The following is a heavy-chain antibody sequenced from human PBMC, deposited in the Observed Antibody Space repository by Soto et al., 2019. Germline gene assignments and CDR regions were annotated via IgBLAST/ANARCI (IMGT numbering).Heavy chain of an antibody. J-gene: IGHJ4*02. V-gene: IGHV3-72*01. CDR2: IRDKAHSYTT. Sequence: EVQLVESGGGLVQPGGSLRLSCAASGFTFSDHYMDWVRQVPGKGLEWVGRIRDKAHSYTTEYAASVKGRFTISRDDSKPPLYLQMNSLKTADTPVYYGARPHVTTHYGSYFENWGQGTLVTVSS. CDR3: ARPHVTTHYGSYFEN. D-gene: IGHD3-16*01. CDR1: GFTFSDHY.